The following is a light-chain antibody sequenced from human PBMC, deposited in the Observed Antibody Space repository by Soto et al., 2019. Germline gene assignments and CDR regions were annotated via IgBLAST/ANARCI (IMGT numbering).Light chain of an antibody. CDR2: GAS. V-gene: IGKV3-20*01. Sequence: EIVLTQSPCTLSLSPGERATLSCRASQSVSSSYLAWYQQQPGQAPRLLIYGASSRATGIPDRFSGSGSGTDFTLTISRLEPEDFAVYYCQQYGSSPPEYTFGQGTKLEIK. CDR1: QSVSSSY. CDR3: QQYGSSPPEYT. J-gene: IGKJ2*01.